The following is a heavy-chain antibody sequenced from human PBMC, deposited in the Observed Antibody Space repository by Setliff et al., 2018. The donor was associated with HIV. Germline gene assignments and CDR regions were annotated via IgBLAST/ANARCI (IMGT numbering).Heavy chain of an antibody. CDR1: DGSSSSDY. J-gene: IGHJ4*02. V-gene: IGHV4-59*01. Sequence: PSETLSLTCTVSDGSSSSDYWTWIRQTPGKGLEWIGYIYYSGSTKDNPSLTSRVTISVDTSKNHFSLKLTSVTAADTAVYFCARVRRDGNSFDDWGQGTPVTVSS. CDR3: ARVRRDGNSFDD. D-gene: IGHD4-4*01. CDR2: IYYSGST.